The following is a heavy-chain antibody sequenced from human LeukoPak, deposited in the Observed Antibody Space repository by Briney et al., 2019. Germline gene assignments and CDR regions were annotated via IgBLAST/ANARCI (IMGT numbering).Heavy chain of an antibody. CDR3: ARDYNWGWGP. CDR1: GFTFSHHW. Sequence: GGSLRLSCGASGFTFSHHWMSWVRQAPGKGLEWMANISPDGSAKFYVDSVKGRFTIPRDNAKSSLYLQLNSLRAEDTAVYYCARDYNWGWGPWGQGTLVTVSS. V-gene: IGHV3-7*01. CDR2: ISPDGSAK. D-gene: IGHD1-1*01. J-gene: IGHJ5*02.